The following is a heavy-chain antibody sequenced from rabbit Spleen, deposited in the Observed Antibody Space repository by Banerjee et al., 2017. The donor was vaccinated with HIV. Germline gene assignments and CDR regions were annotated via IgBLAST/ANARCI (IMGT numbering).Heavy chain of an antibody. CDR2: IYTSSGNT. Sequence: EESGGDLVKPEGSLTLTCTASGFSFSSSYWICWVRQAPGKGLEWIACIYTSSGNTYYASWAKGRFTISKTSSTTVTLQMTSLTAADTATYFCARDLPDVIGWNFGWWGPGTLVTVS. CDR1: GFSFSSSYW. V-gene: IGHV1S45*01. D-gene: IGHD4-1*01. CDR3: ARDLPDVIGWNFGW. J-gene: IGHJ6*01.